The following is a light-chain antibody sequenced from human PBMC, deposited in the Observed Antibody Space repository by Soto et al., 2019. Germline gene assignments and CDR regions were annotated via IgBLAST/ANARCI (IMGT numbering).Light chain of an antibody. Sequence: QSVLTQPPSVSAAPGQTVTISCSGSSSNIGNNYVSWYQQLPGTAPKLLIYDNNKRPSGIPDRFSGSKSGTSATLGITGLQTGDEADYYCGTCDSSISAVVFGGGTKLTVL. CDR3: GTCDSSISAVV. V-gene: IGLV1-51*01. CDR2: DNN. J-gene: IGLJ2*01. CDR1: SSNIGNNY.